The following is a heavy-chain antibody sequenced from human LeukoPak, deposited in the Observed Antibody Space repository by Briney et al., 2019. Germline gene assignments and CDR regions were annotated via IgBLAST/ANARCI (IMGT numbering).Heavy chain of an antibody. Sequence: SVKVSCKASGGTFSSYAISWVRQAPGQGLEWMGGIIPIVGTANYAQKFQGRVTITADESTSTAYMELSSLRSEDTAVYYCARGVDDYVWGSYRAPHFDYWGQGTLVTVSS. CDR1: GGTFSSYA. D-gene: IGHD3-16*02. V-gene: IGHV1-69*13. J-gene: IGHJ4*02. CDR3: ARGVDDYVWGSYRAPHFDY. CDR2: IIPIVGTA.